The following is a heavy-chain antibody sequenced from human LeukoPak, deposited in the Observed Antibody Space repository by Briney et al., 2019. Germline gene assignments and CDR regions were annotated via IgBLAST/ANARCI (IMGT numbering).Heavy chain of an antibody. Sequence: GASVKVSCKASGGTFSSYAISWVRQAPGQGLEWMGGIIPIFGTANYAQKFQGRVTITADKSTSTAYMELSSLRSEGTAVYYCARDPGTTAMVRYGMDVWGKGTTVTVSS. J-gene: IGHJ6*04. D-gene: IGHD5-18*01. CDR2: IIPIFGTA. CDR1: GGTFSSYA. CDR3: ARDPGTTAMVRYGMDV. V-gene: IGHV1-69*06.